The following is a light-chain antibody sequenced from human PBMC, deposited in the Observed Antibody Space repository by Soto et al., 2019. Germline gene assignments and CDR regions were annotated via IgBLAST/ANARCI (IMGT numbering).Light chain of an antibody. V-gene: IGKV3-20*01. CDR2: GAS. Sequence: EIVFTQSPGTLSLSPGERDTLSCRASQSVSSSYLAWYQQKPDQAPRLLVYGASGRATGIPDRFSGSGSGTDFTLTISRLEPEDFAVYYCQQYGSSPWTFGQGTKVEIK. CDR3: QQYGSSPWT. CDR1: QSVSSSY. J-gene: IGKJ1*01.